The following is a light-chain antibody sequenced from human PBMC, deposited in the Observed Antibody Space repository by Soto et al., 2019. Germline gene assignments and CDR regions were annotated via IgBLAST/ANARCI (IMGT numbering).Light chain of an antibody. J-gene: IGKJ5*01. CDR1: QSVSSTY. CDR2: GAS. CDR3: QQYGTSPFT. V-gene: IGKV3-20*01. Sequence: EIVLTQSPGTLSLSPGERATLSCRSSQSVSSTYLAWYQLKPGQAPRLLIFGASSRATGIPDRFSGSGSGTDFTLTISRLDSEDFAVYYCQQYGTSPFTFGQGTRLE.